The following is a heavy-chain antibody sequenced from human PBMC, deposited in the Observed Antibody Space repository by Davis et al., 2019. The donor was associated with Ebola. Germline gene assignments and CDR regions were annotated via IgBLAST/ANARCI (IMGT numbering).Heavy chain of an antibody. D-gene: IGHD6-6*01. Sequence: PGGSLRLSCAASGFTFSSYSMNWVRQAPGKGLEWVSSISSSSSYIYYADSVKGRFTISRDNAKNSLYLQMNSLRAEDTAVYYCARPGFSSSWGLNWFDPWGQGTLVTVSS. CDR2: ISSSSSYI. CDR3: ARPGFSSSWGLNWFDP. V-gene: IGHV3-21*01. CDR1: GFTFSSYS. J-gene: IGHJ5*02.